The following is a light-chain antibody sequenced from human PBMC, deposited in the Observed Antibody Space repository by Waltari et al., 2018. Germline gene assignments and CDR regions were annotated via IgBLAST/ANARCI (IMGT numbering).Light chain of an antibody. Sequence: EIFLTQSPATLSLAPGERATLSCRASQSVSTFLAWYQQKPGQAPRLLIYHASTRATGVPARFSGSGSGTDFTLTISSLEPEDFGVYYCQQRANWPPLTFGGGTKVEI. CDR1: QSVSTF. J-gene: IGKJ4*01. CDR3: QQRANWPPLT. CDR2: HAS. V-gene: IGKV3-11*01.